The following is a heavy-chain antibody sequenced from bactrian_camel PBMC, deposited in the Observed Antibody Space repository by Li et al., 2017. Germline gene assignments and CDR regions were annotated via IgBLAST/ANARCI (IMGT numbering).Heavy chain of an antibody. CDR2: LTEGRNT. CDR1: GSTFSRYD. J-gene: IGHJ4*01. CDR3: AIGYGTAWRTTVPLGIT. Sequence: VQLVESGGGLVQPGGSLRLSCAMSGSTFSRYDMSWVRQAPGQEREGVAVLTEGRNTRYADSVKGRFTISKDNAKNTLYLQLNNLEAEDTAMYYCAIGYGTAWRTTVPLGITRGQGTQVTVS. D-gene: IGHD5*01. V-gene: IGHV3S42*01.